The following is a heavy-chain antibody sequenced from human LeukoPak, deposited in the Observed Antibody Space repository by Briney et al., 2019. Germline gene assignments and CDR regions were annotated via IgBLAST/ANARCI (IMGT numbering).Heavy chain of an antibody. V-gene: IGHV4-39*01. Sequence: SETLSLTCTVPGGSISSSNYYWGWIRQPPGKGLEWIGTIYYSGSTYYNPSLNSRVTMSADTSKNQFSLKLSSVTAADTAMYYCARKFCTSDSCDRGYFGYWGQGTLVTVSS. J-gene: IGHJ4*02. CDR3: ARKFCTSDSCDRGYFGY. CDR1: GGSISSSNYY. D-gene: IGHD2-2*02. CDR2: IYYSGST.